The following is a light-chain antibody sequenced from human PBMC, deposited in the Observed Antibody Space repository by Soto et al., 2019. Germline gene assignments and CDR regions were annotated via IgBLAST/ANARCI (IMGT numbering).Light chain of an antibody. CDR3: QQYGRSRT. CDR1: QSLMSAY. J-gene: IGKJ1*01. Sequence: EIVLTQSPGTLSLSPGEGATLSCRASQSLMSAYLAWYQQKPGQPPRLLIYGASTRAPGIPDRFSGSGSGTDFTLAIRRLETEDFAVDYCQQYGRSRTFGQGTKV. V-gene: IGKV3-20*01. CDR2: GAS.